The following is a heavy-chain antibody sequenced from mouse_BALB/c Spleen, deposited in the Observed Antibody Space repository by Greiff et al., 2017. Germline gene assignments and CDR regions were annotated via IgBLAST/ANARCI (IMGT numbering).Heavy chain of an antibody. CDR2: IYPGDGDT. D-gene: IGHD2-3*01. V-gene: IGHV1-87*01. CDR3: ARDDGYAMDY. CDR1: GFTFTSYW. J-gene: IGHJ4*01. Sequence: VQLQQSGAELARPGASVKLSCKASGFTFTSYWMQWVKQRPGQGLEWIGAIYPGDGDTRYTQKFKGKATLTADKSSSTAYMQLSSLASEDSAVYYCARDDGYAMDYWGQGTSVTVSS.